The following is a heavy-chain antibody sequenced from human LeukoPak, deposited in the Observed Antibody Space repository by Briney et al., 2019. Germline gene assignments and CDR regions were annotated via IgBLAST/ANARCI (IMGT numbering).Heavy chain of an antibody. V-gene: IGHV1-69*05. CDR3: ASAFRSGYLYYVDY. D-gene: IGHD3-22*01. Sequence: GASVKVSCKASGGTFSSYAISWVRQAPGQGLEWMGGIIPIFGTANYTQKFQGRVTITTDESTSTAYMELSSLRSEDTAVYYCASAFRSGYLYYVDYWGQGTLVTVSS. CDR1: GGTFSSYA. J-gene: IGHJ4*02. CDR2: IIPIFGTA.